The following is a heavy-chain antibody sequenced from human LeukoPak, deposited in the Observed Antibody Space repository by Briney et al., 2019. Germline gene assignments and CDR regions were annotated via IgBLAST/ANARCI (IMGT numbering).Heavy chain of an antibody. CDR2: IYYSGST. D-gene: IGHD1-1*01. CDR1: GGPISSSSYY. V-gene: IGHV4-39*07. J-gene: IGHJ4*02. CDR3: ARRPPGTTGHFDY. Sequence: SETLSLTCTVSGGPISSSSYYWGWIRQPPGKGLEWIGSIYYSGSTYYNPSLKSRVTISVDTSKNQFSLKLSSVTAADTAMYYCARRPPGTTGHFDYWGQGTLVTVSS.